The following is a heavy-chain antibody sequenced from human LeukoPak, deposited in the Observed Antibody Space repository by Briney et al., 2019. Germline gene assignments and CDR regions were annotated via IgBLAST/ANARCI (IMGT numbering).Heavy chain of an antibody. CDR3: ARALRGSLYYYDSSGPSYDAFDI. CDR1: GFTFSNYA. D-gene: IGHD3-22*01. CDR2: ISGSGGNT. J-gene: IGHJ3*02. Sequence: GGSLRLSCAASGFTFSNYAMSWVRQVPGKGLEWVSAISGSGGNTYYADSVRGRFTISRDNSKNTLYLQMNSLRAEDTAVYYCARALRGSLYYYDSSGPSYDAFDIWGQGTMVTVSS. V-gene: IGHV3-23*01.